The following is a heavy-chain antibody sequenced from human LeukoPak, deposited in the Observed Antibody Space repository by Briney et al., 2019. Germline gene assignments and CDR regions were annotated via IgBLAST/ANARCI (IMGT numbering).Heavy chain of an antibody. V-gene: IGHV4-39*02. Sequence: PSETLSLTCTVSGGSISSSSYYWGWIRQPPGKGLEWIGSIYYSGSTYYNPSLKSRVTISVDTSKNQFSLKLSSVTAADTAVYYCARDPKGATVTTGAFDIWGQGTMVTVSS. CDR3: ARDPKGATVTTGAFDI. CDR2: IYYSGST. CDR1: GGSISSSSYY. D-gene: IGHD4-11*01. J-gene: IGHJ3*02.